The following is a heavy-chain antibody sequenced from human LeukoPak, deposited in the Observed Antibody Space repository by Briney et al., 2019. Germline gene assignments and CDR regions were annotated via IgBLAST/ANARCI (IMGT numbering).Heavy chain of an antibody. V-gene: IGHV4-4*07. CDR1: GGSISSYY. CDR2: IHTSGST. J-gene: IGHJ3*02. Sequence: SETLSLTCTVSGGSISSYYWSWIRQPAGKGLEWIGRIHTSGSTNYNPSLKSRVTMSVDTSKNQFSLKLSSVTAADTAVYYCARDYCSGGSCYLSPDAFDIWGQGTMVTVSS. D-gene: IGHD2-15*01. CDR3: ARDYCSGGSCYLSPDAFDI.